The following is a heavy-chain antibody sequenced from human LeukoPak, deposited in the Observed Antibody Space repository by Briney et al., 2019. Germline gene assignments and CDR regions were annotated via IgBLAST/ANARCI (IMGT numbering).Heavy chain of an antibody. D-gene: IGHD1-26*01. CDR2: IYYIGNT. Sequence: SETLALTCTVSGASVGSAGYYWSWIRQPPGGGLEWIGYIYYIGNTNYNPSLKSRVTMSLDPSKNQFSLKLNSVTAADTAVYYCARTQSQSGSYRYYFGYWGQGTLVTVSS. CDR1: GASVGSAGYY. CDR3: ARTQSQSGSYRYYFGY. V-gene: IGHV4-61*08. J-gene: IGHJ4*02.